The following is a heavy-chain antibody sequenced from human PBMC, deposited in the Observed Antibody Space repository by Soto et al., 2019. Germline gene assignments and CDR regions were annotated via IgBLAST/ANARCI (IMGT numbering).Heavy chain of an antibody. CDR2: ISSNSAYI. D-gene: IGHD6-13*01. CDR1: GFTFRSFT. V-gene: IGHV3-21*01. CDR3: TRDASRDSSARGWFDP. Sequence: VGSLRLSCAASGFTFRSFTMNWVRQAPGKGLEWVSTISSNSAYIYYTDALRGRFTISRDNVKNSLHLQMNSLRAEDTAVYYCTRDASRDSSARGWFDPWGPGTLVTVSS. J-gene: IGHJ5*02.